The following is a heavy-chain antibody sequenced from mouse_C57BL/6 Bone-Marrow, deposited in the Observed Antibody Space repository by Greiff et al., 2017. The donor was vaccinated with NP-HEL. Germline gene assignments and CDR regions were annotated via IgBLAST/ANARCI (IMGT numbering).Heavy chain of an antibody. CDR1: GFTFSSYG. Sequence: EVQVVESGGDLVKPGGSLKLSCAASGFTFSSYGMSWVRQTPDKRLEWVATISSGGSYTYYPDSVKGRFTISRDNAKNTLYLQMSSLKSEDTAMYYCARHGLLLRDYWGQGTTLTVSS. CDR3: ARHGLLLRDY. J-gene: IGHJ2*01. V-gene: IGHV5-6*01. CDR2: ISSGGSYT. D-gene: IGHD1-1*01.